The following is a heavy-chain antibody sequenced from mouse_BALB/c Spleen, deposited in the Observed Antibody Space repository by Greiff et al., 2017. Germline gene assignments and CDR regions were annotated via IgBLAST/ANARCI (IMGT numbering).Heavy chain of an antibody. J-gene: IGHJ4*01. V-gene: IGHV1-69*02. CDR3: ARHYRYPYAMDY. Sequence: VQLQQPGAELVKPGASVKLSCKASGYTFTSYWMHWVKQRPGQGLEWIGEIDPSDSYTNYNQKFKGKATLTVDKSSSTAYMQLSSLTSEDSAVYYCARHYRYPYAMDYWGQGTSVTVSS. CDR1: GYTFTSYW. CDR2: IDPSDSYT. D-gene: IGHD2-14*01.